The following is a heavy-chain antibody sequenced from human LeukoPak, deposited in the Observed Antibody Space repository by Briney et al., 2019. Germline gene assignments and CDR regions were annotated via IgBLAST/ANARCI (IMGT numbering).Heavy chain of an antibody. CDR1: GYTFTSYD. V-gene: IGHV1-8*01. CDR2: MNPNSGNT. Sequence: ASVKVSCKASGYTFTSYDINWVRRATGQGLEWMGWMNPNSGNTGYAQKFQGRVTMTRNTSISTAYMELSSLRSEDTAVYYCATPRRYCSGGSCYENFDYWGQGTLVTVSS. J-gene: IGHJ4*02. D-gene: IGHD2-15*01. CDR3: ATPRRYCSGGSCYENFDY.